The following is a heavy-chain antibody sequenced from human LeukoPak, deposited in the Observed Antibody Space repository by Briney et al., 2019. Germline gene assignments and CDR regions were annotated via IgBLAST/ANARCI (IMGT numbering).Heavy chain of an antibody. CDR2: IYYSGST. CDR3: ARVYPEFRYSSEPNWFDP. D-gene: IGHD6-19*01. CDR1: GGSISSAGYY. J-gene: IGHJ5*02. V-gene: IGHV4-31*03. Sequence: PSETLSLTCTVSGGSISSAGYYWSWIRQHPGKGLEWIGYIYYSGSTYYNPSLKSRVTISVDTSKNQFSLKLSSVTAADTAVYYCARVYPEFRYSSEPNWFDPWGQGTLVTVSS.